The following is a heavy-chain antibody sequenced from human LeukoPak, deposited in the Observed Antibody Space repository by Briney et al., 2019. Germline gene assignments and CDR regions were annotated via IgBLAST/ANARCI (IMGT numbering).Heavy chain of an antibody. CDR1: GGSISSGGYS. V-gene: IGHV4-30-2*01. CDR3: ASFLGSGSYRVDY. J-gene: IGHJ4*02. D-gene: IGHD1-26*01. CDR2: IYHSGST. Sequence: PSETLSLTCAVSGGSISSGGYSWSWIRQPPGTGLEWIGYIYHSGSTYYNPSLKSRVTISVDRSKNQFSLKLSSVTAADTAVYYCASFLGSGSYRVDYWGQGTLVTVSS.